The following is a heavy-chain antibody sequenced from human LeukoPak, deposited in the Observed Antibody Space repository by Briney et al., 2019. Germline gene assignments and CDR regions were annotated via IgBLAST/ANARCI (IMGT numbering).Heavy chain of an antibody. CDR3: ARFFGADDNWFDP. J-gene: IGHJ5*02. V-gene: IGHV1-18*01. CDR1: GYTFTSYD. Sequence: RASVKVSCKASGYTFTSYDINWVRQAPGQGLEWMGWISAYNGNTNYAQKLQGRVTMTTDTSTSTAYMELRSLRSDDTAVYYCARFFGADDNWFDPWGQGTLVTASS. D-gene: IGHD3-3*01. CDR2: ISAYNGNT.